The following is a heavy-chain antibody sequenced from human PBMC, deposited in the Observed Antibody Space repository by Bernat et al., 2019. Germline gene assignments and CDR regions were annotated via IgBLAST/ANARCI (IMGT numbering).Heavy chain of an antibody. D-gene: IGHD2-21*01. J-gene: IGHJ5*02. CDR1: GYTFTDYD. CDR2: MNPNTANT. Sequence: QVQLVQSGAEVKKPGASVKVSCKASGYTFTDYDINWVRQATGQGLEWMGWMNPNTANTDYSQKFQGRVTMTRDTSISTAYMELSSLKSEDTAVYYCARGNRIGHIQESWFDPWGQGTLVTVSS. CDR3: ARGNRIGHIQESWFDP. V-gene: IGHV1-8*01.